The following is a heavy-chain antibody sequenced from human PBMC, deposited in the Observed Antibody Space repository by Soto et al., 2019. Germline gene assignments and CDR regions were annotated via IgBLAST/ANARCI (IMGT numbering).Heavy chain of an antibody. J-gene: IGHJ5*02. V-gene: IGHV3-15*07. CDR3: ATLYHFDP. D-gene: IGHD2-2*01. Sequence: EVQLVESGGGLVKPGGSLTLSCAASGFTFSNAWMNWVRQAPGKGLEWVGRIKSKTDGGTTNYAAPVQGRFTISRDDPRNTMYLQMNSLKTEDTAVYYCATLYHFDPWGQGTLVTVSS. CDR1: GFTFSNAW. CDR2: IKSKTDGGTT.